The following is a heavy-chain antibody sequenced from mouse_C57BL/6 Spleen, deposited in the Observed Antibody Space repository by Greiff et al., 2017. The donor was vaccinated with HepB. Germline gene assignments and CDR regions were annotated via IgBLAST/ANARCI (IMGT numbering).Heavy chain of an antibody. Sequence: QVQLQQPGAELVRPGSSVKLSCKASGYTFTSYWMHWVKQRPIQGLEWIGNIDPSDSETHYNQKFKDKATLTVDKSSSTAYMQLSSLTSEDSAVYYCAREPYYYGSSYGYYFDYWGQGTTLTVSS. CDR1: GYTFTSYW. D-gene: IGHD1-1*01. CDR3: AREPYYYGSSYGYYFDY. CDR2: IDPSDSET. J-gene: IGHJ2*01. V-gene: IGHV1-52*01.